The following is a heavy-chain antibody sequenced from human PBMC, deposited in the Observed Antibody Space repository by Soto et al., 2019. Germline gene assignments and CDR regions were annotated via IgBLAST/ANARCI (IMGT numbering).Heavy chain of an antibody. CDR3: ARGGGDDYDSSGYLGYYYYGMDV. D-gene: IGHD3-22*01. Sequence: SDTLSLTCTVPGDSLSTSFWWTWVRKSPGKGLEWIGQIYHVGSTNYNPALKSRVTISVDKSKNQFSLKLTSVNAADTAVYYCARGGGDDYDSSGYLGYYYYGMDVWGQGTTVT. V-gene: IGHV4-4*02. CDR2: IYHVGST. J-gene: IGHJ6*02. CDR1: GDSLSTSFW.